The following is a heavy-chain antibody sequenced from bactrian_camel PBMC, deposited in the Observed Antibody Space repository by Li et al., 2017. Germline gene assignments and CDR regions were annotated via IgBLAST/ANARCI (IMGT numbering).Heavy chain of an antibody. CDR2: IGGDFDGRAT. D-gene: IGHD3*01. V-gene: IGHV3S54*01. CDR3: TAMRLDGPGTACLGGSSPFVY. J-gene: IGHJ4*01. Sequence: VQLVESGGGSVLPGGSLTLSCAVSGSLPTASCMGWFRQAPGKEREGIATIGGDFDGRATNYADSVKGRFTISRDDRKITLRLEMNSLKPEDTAMYYCTAMRLDGPGTACLGGSSPFVYWGQGTQVTVS. CDR1: GSLPTASC.